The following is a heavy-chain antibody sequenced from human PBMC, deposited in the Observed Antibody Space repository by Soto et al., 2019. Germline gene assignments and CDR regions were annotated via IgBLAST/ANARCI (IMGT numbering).Heavy chain of an antibody. J-gene: IGHJ6*02. CDR3: AREFANEWALPPDYNGLDV. CDR1: GGTFTNSG. Sequence: QVQLVQSGAEVKKPGSSVQVSCKASGGTFTNSGISWVRQAPGQGLEWMGGIIQMFGTPNYAQEFQGRVTITEDESTNTAYRELSSLRSEDTAVYYWAREFANEWALPPDYNGLDVWGQGTAVTVSS. V-gene: IGHV1-69*01. D-gene: IGHD1-26*01. CDR2: IIQMFGTP.